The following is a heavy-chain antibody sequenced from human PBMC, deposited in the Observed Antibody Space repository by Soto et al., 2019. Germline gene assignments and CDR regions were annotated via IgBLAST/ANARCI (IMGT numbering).Heavy chain of an antibody. V-gene: IGHV3-20*01. J-gene: IGHJ4*02. CDR3: ARVDGTMVRGVFDY. D-gene: IGHD3-10*01. CDR1: GFTFDDYG. CDR2: INLNGVSS. Sequence: EVQLVESGGGVVRPRGSLRLSCAASGFTFDDYGMSWVRQPPGKGLEWVSGINLNGVSSGYADSVRGRFTISRDNAKNSLYLQMNSLRAEDTALYHCARVDGTMVRGVFDYWGQGALVTVSS.